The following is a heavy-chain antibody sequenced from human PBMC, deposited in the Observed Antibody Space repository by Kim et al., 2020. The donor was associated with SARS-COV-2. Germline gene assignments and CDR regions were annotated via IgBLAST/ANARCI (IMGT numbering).Heavy chain of an antibody. D-gene: IGHD3-9*01. J-gene: IGHJ3*02. CDR2: INPSGGST. CDR1: GYTFTSYY. CDR3: ARGGSSLRYFDLIGSLGAFDI. Sequence: ASVKVSCKASGYTFTSYYMHWVRQAPGQGLEWMGIINPSGGSTSYAQKFQGRVTMTRDTSTSTVYMELSSLRSEDTAVYYCARGGSSLRYFDLIGSLGAFDIWGQGTMVTVSS. V-gene: IGHV1-46*01.